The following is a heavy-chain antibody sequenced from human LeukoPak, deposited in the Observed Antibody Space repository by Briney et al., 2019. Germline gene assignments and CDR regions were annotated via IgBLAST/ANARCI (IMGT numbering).Heavy chain of an antibody. CDR3: ARDLRQGSGFDY. D-gene: IGHD3-10*01. CDR1: GFTFSSYA. V-gene: IGHV3-23*01. Sequence: PGGSLRLSCAASGFTFSSYAMSWVRQAPGKGLEWVSAISDSGGRTYYADSVKGRFTISRDNAKNTLYLQMNSLRAEDTAVYYCARDLRQGSGFDYWGQGTLVTVSS. CDR2: ISDSGGRT. J-gene: IGHJ4*02.